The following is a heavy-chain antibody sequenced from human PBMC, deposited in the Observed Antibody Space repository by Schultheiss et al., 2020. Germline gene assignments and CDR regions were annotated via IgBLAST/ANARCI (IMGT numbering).Heavy chain of an antibody. CDR3: ASSEGAWELVDAFDI. J-gene: IGHJ3*02. D-gene: IGHD4-23*01. CDR2: TFSSGSA. CDR1: GVSISSNY. Sequence: SETLSLTCTVSGVSISSNYWSWIRQPPGKGLEWIGYTFSSGSATYNPSLKSRVAISVDMSKNQFSLKLSSVTAADTAVYYCASSEGAWELVDAFDIWGQGTMV. V-gene: IGHV4-59*01.